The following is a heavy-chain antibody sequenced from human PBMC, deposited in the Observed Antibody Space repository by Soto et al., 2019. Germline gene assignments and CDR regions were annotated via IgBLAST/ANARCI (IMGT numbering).Heavy chain of an antibody. Sequence: EVQLLDSGGGLVQPGGSLRLSCAASGFTFSNYAMTWVRQGPGKGLEWVSGISGSGGRSYYADSVKGRFTISRDNSKSTLYLKMNSLRDEDTAVYYCAKAYFVWSSEQPYYFDYWGQGTLVTVSS. V-gene: IGHV3-23*01. CDR3: AKAYFVWSSEQPYYFDY. J-gene: IGHJ4*02. D-gene: IGHD3-16*01. CDR2: ISGSGGRS. CDR1: GFTFSNYA.